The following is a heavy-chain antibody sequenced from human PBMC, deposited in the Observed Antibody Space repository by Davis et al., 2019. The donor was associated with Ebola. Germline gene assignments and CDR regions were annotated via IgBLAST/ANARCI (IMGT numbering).Heavy chain of an antibody. Sequence: GESLKISCAASGFTFSSYAMHWVRQAPGKGLEWVAVISYDGSNKYYADSVKGRFTISRDNSKNTLYLQMNSLRAEDTAVYYCAKDGDSSGWLYYYYGMDVWGKGTTVTVSS. CDR1: GFTFSSYA. V-gene: IGHV3-30*04. CDR3: AKDGDSSGWLYYYYGMDV. CDR2: ISYDGSNK. D-gene: IGHD6-19*01. J-gene: IGHJ6*04.